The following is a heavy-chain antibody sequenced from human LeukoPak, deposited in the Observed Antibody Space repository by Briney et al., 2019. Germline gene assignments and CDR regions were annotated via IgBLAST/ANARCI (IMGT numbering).Heavy chain of an antibody. D-gene: IGHD3-10*01. J-gene: IGHJ4*02. CDR1: GFTFSSYG. V-gene: IGHV3-30*02. CDR2: IRYDGSNK. CDR3: AKSYDYYGSGSTTTIDY. Sequence: GGSLRLSCAASGFTFSSYGMHWVRQAPGKRLEWVAFIRYDGSNKYYADSVKGRFTISRDNSKNTLYLQMNSLRAEDTAVYYCAKSYDYYGSGSTTTIDYWGQGTLVTISS.